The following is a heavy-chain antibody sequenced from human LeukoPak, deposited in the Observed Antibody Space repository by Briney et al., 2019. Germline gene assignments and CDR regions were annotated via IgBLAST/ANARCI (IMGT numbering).Heavy chain of an antibody. D-gene: IGHD6-13*01. CDR1: GFTFSSYA. CDR3: ARIGSWYPDYYYYYMDV. J-gene: IGHJ6*03. V-gene: IGHV3-23*01. Sequence: GGSLRLSCAVSGFTFSSYAMSWVRQAPGKGLEWVSAISGSGGSTYYADSVKGRFTISRDNSKNTLYLQMNSLRAEDTAVYYCARIGSWYPDYYYYYMDVWGKGTTVTVSS. CDR2: ISGSGGST.